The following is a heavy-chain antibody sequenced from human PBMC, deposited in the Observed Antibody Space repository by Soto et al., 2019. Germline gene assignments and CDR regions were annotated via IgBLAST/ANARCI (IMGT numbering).Heavy chain of an antibody. CDR2: IIPMFGAA. Sequence: ASVKVSCKASGGTFISYAISWVRQAPGQGLEWMGGIIPMFGAANYAQKFQGRVTITADESTSTVYMALSGLKSEDTAVYYCARDWSGNGDPYYFDYWGQGTLVTVSS. V-gene: IGHV1-69*13. CDR1: GGTFISYA. CDR3: ARDWSGNGDPYYFDY. J-gene: IGHJ4*02. D-gene: IGHD4-17*01.